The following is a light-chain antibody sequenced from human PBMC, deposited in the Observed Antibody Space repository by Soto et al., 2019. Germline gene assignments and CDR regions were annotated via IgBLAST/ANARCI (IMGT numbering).Light chain of an antibody. CDR2: KNY. J-gene: IGLJ1*01. V-gene: IGLV1-47*01. CDR3: AAWDDSLSGHV. Sequence: QSVLTQPPSASGTPGQRVTISCSGSGSNIGSNYVYWYQHLPGTAPKLLISKNYQRPSGVPDRFSGSKSDTSASLAISGLRSEDEADDFCAAWDDSLSGHVVGNGTKVTVL. CDR1: GSNIGSNY.